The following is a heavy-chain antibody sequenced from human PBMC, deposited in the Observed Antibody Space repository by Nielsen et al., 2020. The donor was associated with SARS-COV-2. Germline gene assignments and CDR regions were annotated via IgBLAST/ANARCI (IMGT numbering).Heavy chain of an antibody. Sequence: GGSLRLSCAASGFMFSTYAMSWVRQTPGKGLEWISTISGTADSTYYADSVKGRFTISRDNSKNTLYLQMNGLRAEDTATYYCARVSGYYWPQDYWGQGTLVTVSS. D-gene: IGHD5-12*01. CDR2: ISGTADST. V-gene: IGHV3-23*01. CDR1: GFMFSTYA. CDR3: ARVSGYYWPQDY. J-gene: IGHJ4*02.